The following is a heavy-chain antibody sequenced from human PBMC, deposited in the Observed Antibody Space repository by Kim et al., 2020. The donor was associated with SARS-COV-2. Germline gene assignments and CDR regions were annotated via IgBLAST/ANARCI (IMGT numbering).Heavy chain of an antibody. V-gene: IGHV3-9*01. Sequence: DSVKGRFTISRDNAKNSLYLQMNSLRAEDTALYYCAKDIGYGSGSYIFDYWGQGTLVTVSS. CDR3: AKDIGYGSGSYIFDY. J-gene: IGHJ4*02. D-gene: IGHD3-10*01.